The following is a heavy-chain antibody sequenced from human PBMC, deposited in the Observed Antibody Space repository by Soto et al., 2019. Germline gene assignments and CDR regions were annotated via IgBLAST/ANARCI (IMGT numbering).Heavy chain of an antibody. V-gene: IGHV3-74*01. CDR2: INSGATTT. D-gene: IGHD6-19*01. Sequence: EVQLVESGGGLDQPGGSLRLSCAASGFTFSSSWMHWVRQGPGKGLVWVSRINSGATTTNYADSVKGRFTISRDNAKNTLYLQMDSLTAEDTAVYYCARGPSGWFGYDYWGQGTLVTVSS. CDR1: GFTFSSSW. CDR3: ARGPSGWFGYDY. J-gene: IGHJ4*02.